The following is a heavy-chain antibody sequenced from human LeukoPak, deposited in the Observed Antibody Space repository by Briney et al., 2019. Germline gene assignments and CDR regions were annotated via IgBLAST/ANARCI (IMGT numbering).Heavy chain of an antibody. V-gene: IGHV4-38-2*02. CDR2: IYHSVST. CDR3: ARVDDSSGYPRFDY. J-gene: IGHJ4*02. D-gene: IGHD3-22*01. CDR1: GYSISSGYY. Sequence: SETLSLTCTVSGYSISSGYYWGWIRQPPGKGLEWIGSIYHSVSTYYNPSLKSRVTISVDTSKNQFSLKLSSVTAADTAVYYCARVDDSSGYPRFDYWGQGTLVTVSS.